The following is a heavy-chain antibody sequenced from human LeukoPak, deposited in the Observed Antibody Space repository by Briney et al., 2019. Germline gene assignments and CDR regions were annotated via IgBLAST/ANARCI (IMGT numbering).Heavy chain of an antibody. J-gene: IGHJ5*02. CDR3: ARGPIPFDL. D-gene: IGHD2-21*01. Sequence: SETLSLTCAVYGGSFSGYYWSWIRQPPGKGLEWIGEINHSGSTNYNPSLKSRVTISVDTSKNQFSLKLSSVTAADTAVYYCARGPIPFDLWGQGTLVTVSS. CDR2: INHSGST. CDR1: GGSFSGYY. V-gene: IGHV4-34*01.